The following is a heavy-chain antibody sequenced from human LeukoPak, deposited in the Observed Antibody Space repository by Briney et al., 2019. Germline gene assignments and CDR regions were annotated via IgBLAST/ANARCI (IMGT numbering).Heavy chain of an antibody. J-gene: IGHJ5*02. CDR1: GFTVTSTH. CDR2: IYDSGGT. CDR3: ARDRAGRRSSWVEFDL. Sequence: PGGSLRLTCTVSGFTVTSTHMDWVRQAPGKEPEWVGVIYDSGGTVYGDSVKGRFTISRDNSKNMMYLQMNTLRPEDSAVYYCARDRAGRRSSWVEFDLWGQGTLVTVSS. D-gene: IGHD3-10*01. V-gene: IGHV3-66*03.